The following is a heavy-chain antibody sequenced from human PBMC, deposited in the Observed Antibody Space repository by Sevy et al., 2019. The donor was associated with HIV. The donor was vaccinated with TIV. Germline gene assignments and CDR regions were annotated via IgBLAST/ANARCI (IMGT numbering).Heavy chain of an antibody. Sequence: GGSLRLSCAASGFTFSSNWMTWVRQAPGKGLEWVANVKQDMSEKYYADSVKGRFTISRDNAKNSLFLQMNSRRAEDTAVYYWARAQQVTMLVVIGGLYFDLWGQGTLVTVSS. V-gene: IGHV3-7*01. CDR2: VKQDMSEK. D-gene: IGHD3-3*01. CDR1: GFTFSSNW. CDR3: ARAQQVTMLVVIGGLYFDL. J-gene: IGHJ4*02.